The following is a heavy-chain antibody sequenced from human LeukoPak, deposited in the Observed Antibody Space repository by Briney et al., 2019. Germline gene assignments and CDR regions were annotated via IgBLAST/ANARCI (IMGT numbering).Heavy chain of an antibody. CDR1: GDSICSYY. V-gene: IGHV4-59*01. CDR2: VHYSGSS. D-gene: IGHD2-15*01. CDR3: AKWSESGHAFDI. Sequence: SETLSVTPTVSGDSICSYYWNWIRQPPGKGLEWIGYVHYSGSSNYNPSLKSRVTMSVDTSKNQFSLNLNSVTAADTAVYYCAKWSESGHAFDIWGQGTLVTVSS. J-gene: IGHJ3*02.